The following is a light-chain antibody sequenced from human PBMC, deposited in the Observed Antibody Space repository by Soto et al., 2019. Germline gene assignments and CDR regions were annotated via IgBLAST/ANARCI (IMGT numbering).Light chain of an antibody. V-gene: IGLV1-47*01. J-gene: IGLJ1*01. CDR3: SAWDDSLSAYV. CDR1: SSNIGSDF. CDR2: PNY. Sequence: QSALTPPPSASGTPGQRVTISCSGSSSNIGSDFVYWYQQLPGTAPKLLLYPNYQRPSGVPDRFSGSKSGTSGSLAISDLRSEDEADYYCSAWDDSLSAYVFGAGTKVTVL.